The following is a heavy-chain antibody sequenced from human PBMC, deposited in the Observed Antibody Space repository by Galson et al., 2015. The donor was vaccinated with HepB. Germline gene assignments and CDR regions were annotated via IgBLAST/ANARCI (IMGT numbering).Heavy chain of an antibody. D-gene: IGHD6-13*01. V-gene: IGHV6-1*01. CDR2: TYYRSKWYF. J-gene: IGHJ4*02. CDR1: GDSVSSKSAI. Sequence: CAISGDSVSSKSAIRNWIRQSPSRGLEWLGRTYYRSKWYFHYADSVRGRITINPDTSKNQFSLQLNSVTPEDTAMYYCARLDPGGDSWLLNYFDYWGQGTLVTVSP. CDR3: ARLDPGGDSWLLNYFDY.